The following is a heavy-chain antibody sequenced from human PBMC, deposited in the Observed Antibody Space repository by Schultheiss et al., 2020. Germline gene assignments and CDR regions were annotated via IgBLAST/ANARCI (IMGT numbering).Heavy chain of an antibody. Sequence: SETLSLTCTVSGGSISSYYWSWIRQPPGKGLECIGYIYYSGSTNYNPSLKSRVTISVDTSKNQFSLKLSSVTAADTAVYYCTREGYSGSYYYGMDVWGQGTTVTVSS. CDR3: TREGYSGSYYYGMDV. D-gene: IGHD1-26*01. CDR1: GGSISSYY. CDR2: IYYSGST. V-gene: IGHV4-59*01. J-gene: IGHJ6*02.